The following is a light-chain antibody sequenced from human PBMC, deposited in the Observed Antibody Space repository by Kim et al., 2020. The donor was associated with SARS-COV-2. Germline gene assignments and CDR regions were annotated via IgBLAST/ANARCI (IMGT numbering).Light chain of an antibody. CDR3: QHYSRFPYT. Sequence: SASVRDRVTISCRASENIGTLLALYQQNPGRAPSLLIYLASTLESGVPSMFSGTGSGTEFSLSITSLQPDDFATYFCQHYSRFPYTFGQGTRLEI. CDR2: LAS. V-gene: IGKV1-5*03. CDR1: ENIGTL. J-gene: IGKJ2*01.